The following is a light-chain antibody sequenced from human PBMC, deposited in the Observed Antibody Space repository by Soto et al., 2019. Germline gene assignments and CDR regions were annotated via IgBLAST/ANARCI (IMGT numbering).Light chain of an antibody. V-gene: IGLV2-23*03. Sequence: QSALTQPASVSGYPGQSITISCTGTSSDVGSYNLVSWYQQHPGKAPKLMIYEGSKRPSGVSNRFSGSKSGNTASLTISGLQAEDEADYYCCSYTGSYTFVVFGGGTQLTVL. CDR3: CSYTGSYTFVV. CDR2: EGS. J-gene: IGLJ2*01. CDR1: SSDVGSYNL.